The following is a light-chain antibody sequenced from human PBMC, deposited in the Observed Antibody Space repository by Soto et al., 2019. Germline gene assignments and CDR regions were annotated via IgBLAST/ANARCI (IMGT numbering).Light chain of an antibody. CDR2: EVS. CDR3: SSYTSSSTLV. CDR1: SSDVARYNY. V-gene: IGLV2-14*01. Sequence: QSVLTQPASVSGSHGQSITLSCTGTSSDVARYNYVSWYQQHPGKAPKLMIYEVSTRPSGVSNRFSGSKSDNTASLTISAPQAEDVADYYCSSYTSSSTLVFGTGTKVTVL. J-gene: IGLJ1*01.